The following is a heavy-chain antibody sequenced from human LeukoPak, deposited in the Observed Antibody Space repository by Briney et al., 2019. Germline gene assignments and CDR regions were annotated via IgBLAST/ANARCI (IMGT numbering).Heavy chain of an antibody. CDR2: IWYDGSNK. J-gene: IGHJ4*02. CDR3: ARGGGSYLIDDY. Sequence: GGSLRLSCAASGFTFSSYGMHWVRQAPGKGLEWVAVIWYDGSNKYYADSVKGRLTISRDNSKNTLYLQMNSLRAEDTAVYYCARGGGSYLIDDYRGQGTLVTVSS. V-gene: IGHV3-33*01. D-gene: IGHD1-26*01. CDR1: GFTFSSYG.